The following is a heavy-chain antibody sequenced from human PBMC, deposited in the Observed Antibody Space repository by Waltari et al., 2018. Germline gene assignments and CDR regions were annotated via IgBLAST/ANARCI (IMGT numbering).Heavy chain of an antibody. D-gene: IGHD1-1*01. CDR1: DATTDSNY. CDR3: ARAGHPNS. CDR2: IFADGTT. V-gene: IGHV3-66*02. Sequence: EVYLEQSGGGLVQPGGSLQLSIAASDATTDSNYMNWNRQVPGKGLQWISVIFADGTTHYADSVRGRFAISRDTSENTLYLQLSGLRPDDSGFYYCARAGHPNSWGQATLVTSSS. J-gene: IGHJ4*02.